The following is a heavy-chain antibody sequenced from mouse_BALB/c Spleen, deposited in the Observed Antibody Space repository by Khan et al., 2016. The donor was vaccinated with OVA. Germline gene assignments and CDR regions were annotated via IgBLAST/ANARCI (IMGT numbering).Heavy chain of an antibody. J-gene: IGHJ3*01. CDR3: TRRGIYGIFTY. CDR1: GYTFATYW. V-gene: IGHV1-7*01. Sequence: VQLQQSGADLAKPGASLEMSCKASGYTFATYWIHWVKQRPGQGLEWIGYIDPSTGYTEYNQKFKDKATLTADKSSSTAYMQLSSLTSEDSAVDYCTRRGIYGIFTYWGQGTLVTVSA. D-gene: IGHD1-1*02. CDR2: IDPSTGYT.